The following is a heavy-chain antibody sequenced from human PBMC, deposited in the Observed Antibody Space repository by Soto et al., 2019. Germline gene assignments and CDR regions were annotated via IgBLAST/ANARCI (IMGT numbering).Heavy chain of an antibody. CDR2: IIPIFGPA. CDR3: GRGSRWTKVEY. J-gene: IGHJ4*02. CDR1: GGTVSNSA. D-gene: IGHD6-13*01. Sequence: QVQLVQSGAEVKKPGSSVKVSCKASGGTVSNSAISWLRQAPGQGLEWMGGIIPIFGPATYSQKFQDRVTITADESTGTGYMELSSLTSEDTAVYFCGRGSRWTKVEYWGQGTLVTVSS. V-gene: IGHV1-69*01.